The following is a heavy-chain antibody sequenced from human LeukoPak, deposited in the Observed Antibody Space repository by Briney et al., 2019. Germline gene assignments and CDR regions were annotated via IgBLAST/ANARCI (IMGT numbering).Heavy chain of an antibody. CDR2: IYYSGST. V-gene: IGHV4-39*07. CDR3: ARGVPIAAAGYNWFDP. J-gene: IGHJ5*02. D-gene: IGHD6-13*01. Sequence: SETLSLTCTVSGGSISSSSYYWGWIRQPPGKGLEWIGSIYYSGSTYYNPSLKSRVTISVDTSKNQFSLKLSSVTAADTAVYYCARGVPIAAAGYNWFDPWGQGTLVTVSS. CDR1: GGSISSSSYY.